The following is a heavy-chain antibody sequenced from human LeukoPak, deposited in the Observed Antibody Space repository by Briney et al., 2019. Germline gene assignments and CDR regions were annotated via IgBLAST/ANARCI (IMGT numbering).Heavy chain of an antibody. J-gene: IGHJ4*02. Sequence: SETLSLTCTVSGGSISSYYWSWIRQPPGKGLEWIGYIYYSGSTNYNPSPKSRVTISVDTSKNQFSLKLSSVTAADTAVYYCARAVAAHHHFDYWGQGTLVTVSS. CDR3: ARAVAAHHHFDY. CDR1: GGSISSYY. CDR2: IYYSGST. V-gene: IGHV4-59*01. D-gene: IGHD6-6*01.